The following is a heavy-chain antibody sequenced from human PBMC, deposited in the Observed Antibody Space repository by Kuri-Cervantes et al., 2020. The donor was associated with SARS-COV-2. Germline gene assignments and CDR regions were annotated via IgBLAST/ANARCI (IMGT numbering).Heavy chain of an antibody. Sequence: ASVNVSCKASGGTFSSYAISWVRQAPGQGPEWMGWINPNGGTNSAQKLQGRVTMTRDTSTSTVHMELSRLRFDDTAVFYCARNRRTGGYSFGFDLWGQGTPVTVSS. V-gene: IGHV1-2*02. CDR1: GGTFSSYA. D-gene: IGHD5-18*01. J-gene: IGHJ4*02. CDR3: ARNRRTGGYSFGFDL. CDR2: INPNGGT.